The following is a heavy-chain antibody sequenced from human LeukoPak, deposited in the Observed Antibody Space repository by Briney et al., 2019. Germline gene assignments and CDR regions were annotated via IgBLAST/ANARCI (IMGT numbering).Heavy chain of an antibody. CDR3: ARSHDSSGYYPDY. V-gene: IGHV3-33*01. CDR1: GFTFSSYG. CDR2: MWYDGSNK. D-gene: IGHD3-22*01. Sequence: GGSLRLSCAASGFTFSSYGMHWVRQAPGKGLEWVAVMWYDGSNKYYADSVKGRFTISRDNSKNTLYLQMNSLRAEDTAVYYCARSHDSSGYYPDYWGQGTLVTVSS. J-gene: IGHJ4*02.